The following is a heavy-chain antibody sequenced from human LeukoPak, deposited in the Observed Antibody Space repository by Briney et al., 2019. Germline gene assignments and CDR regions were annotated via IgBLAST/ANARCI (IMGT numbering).Heavy chain of an antibody. D-gene: IGHD5-24*01. CDR1: GVFISSGYH. V-gene: IGHV4-38-2*01. J-gene: IGHJ4*02. CDR3: ARGGARSREGYNSELDN. CDR2: VCHDVT. Sequence: SETLSLTCAVEGVFISSGYHWGWIRQPPGKGLEWIGTVCHDVTYYDPSLKSRVSISADTSKNLFSLNLSSVTAADTAVYYCARGGARSREGYNSELDNWGQGTLVTVSS.